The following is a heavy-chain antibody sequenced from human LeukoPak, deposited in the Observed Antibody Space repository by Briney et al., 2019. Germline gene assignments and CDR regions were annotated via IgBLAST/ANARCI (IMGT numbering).Heavy chain of an antibody. CDR3: AKVRSDSSGYYYGS. D-gene: IGHD3-22*01. Sequence: IRGSGRSTYYADSVKRRFTISRDNSKNTLYLQMNSLRAEDTAVYYCAKVRSDSSGYYYGSWGQGTLVTVSS. J-gene: IGHJ5*02. V-gene: IGHV3-23*01. CDR2: IRGSGRST.